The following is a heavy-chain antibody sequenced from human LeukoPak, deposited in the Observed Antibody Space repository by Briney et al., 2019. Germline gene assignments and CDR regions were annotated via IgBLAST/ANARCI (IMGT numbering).Heavy chain of an antibody. D-gene: IGHD3-22*01. CDR1: GFTFSSYS. CDR2: ISSSSSYI. Sequence: GSLRLSCAASGFTFSSYSMNWVRQAPGKGLEWVSSISSSSSYIYYADSVKGRFTISRDNAKNSLYLQMNSLRAEDTAVYYCARYLDSSGYQSDYYFDYWGQGTLVTVSS. V-gene: IGHV3-21*01. CDR3: ARYLDSSGYQSDYYFDY. J-gene: IGHJ4*02.